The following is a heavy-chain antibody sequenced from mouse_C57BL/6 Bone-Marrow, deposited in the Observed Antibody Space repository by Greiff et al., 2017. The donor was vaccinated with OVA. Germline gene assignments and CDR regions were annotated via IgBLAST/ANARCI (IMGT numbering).Heavy chain of an antibody. V-gene: IGHV1-50*01. J-gene: IGHJ2*01. D-gene: IGHD2-5*01. CDR3: ARYYYSKEGFDY. CDR2: IDPSDSYT. Sequence: VKQSCKASGYTFTSYWMQWVKQRPGQGLEWIGEIDPSDSYTNYNQKFKGKATLTVDTSSSTAYMQLSSLTSEDSAVYYCARYYYSKEGFDYWGQGTTLTVSS. CDR1: GYTFTSYW.